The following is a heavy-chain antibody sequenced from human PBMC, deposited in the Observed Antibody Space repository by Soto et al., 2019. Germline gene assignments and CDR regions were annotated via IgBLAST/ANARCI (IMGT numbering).Heavy chain of an antibody. J-gene: IGHJ4*02. D-gene: IGHD6-19*01. Sequence: ASVKVSCKASGYTFTSYAMHWVRQAPGQRLEWMGWINAGNGNTKYSQKFQGRVTITRDTSASTAYMEPSSLRSEDTAVYYCATWTWLVPFDYWGQGTLVTVSS. V-gene: IGHV1-3*01. CDR2: INAGNGNT. CDR1: GYTFTSYA. CDR3: ATWTWLVPFDY.